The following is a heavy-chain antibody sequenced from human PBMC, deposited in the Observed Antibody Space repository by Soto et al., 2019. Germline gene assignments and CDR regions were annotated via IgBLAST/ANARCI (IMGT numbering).Heavy chain of an antibody. CDR2: ISYSGNT. CDR1: GGSINSGGYY. CDR3: AREVSPNSRGWYTVLVRWFDP. J-gene: IGHJ5*02. V-gene: IGHV4-31*03. Sequence: QVQLQESGPGLVKPSQTLSLTCTVSGGSINSGGYYWSWVRQVPGKGLEWIGFISYSGNTHYNPSLESRVTISKDTSKNQFSLRLNSMTAADSAVYYCAREVSPNSRGWYTVLVRWFDPWGQGTLVTVSS. D-gene: IGHD6-19*01.